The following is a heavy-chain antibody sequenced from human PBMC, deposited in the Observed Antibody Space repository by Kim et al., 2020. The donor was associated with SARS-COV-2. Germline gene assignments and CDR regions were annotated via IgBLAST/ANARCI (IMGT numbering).Heavy chain of an antibody. CDR1: GFTFDDYA. CDR2: ISWNSGSI. CDR3: AKSVVVAATPFFDY. V-gene: IGHV3-9*01. J-gene: IGHJ4*02. D-gene: IGHD2-15*01. Sequence: GGSLRLSCAASGFTFDDYAMHWVRQAPGKGLEWVSGISWNSGSIGYADSVKGRFTISRDNAKNSLYLQMNSLRAEDTALYYCAKSVVVAATPFFDYWGQGTLVTVSS.